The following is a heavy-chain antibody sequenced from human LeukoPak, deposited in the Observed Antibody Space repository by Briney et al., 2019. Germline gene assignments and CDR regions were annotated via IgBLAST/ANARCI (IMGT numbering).Heavy chain of an antibody. CDR3: ARGRNYENYYFDY. V-gene: IGHV1-8*01. J-gene: IGHJ4*02. CDR1: GYTFTSYD. CDR2: MNPNSGNT. D-gene: IGHD1-7*01. Sequence: ASVKVSCKASGYTFTSYDINWVRQATGQGLEWMGWMNPNSGNTGYAQKFQGRVTMTRNTSTSTAYTELSSLRSEDTAVYYCARGRNYENYYFDYWGQGTLVTVSS.